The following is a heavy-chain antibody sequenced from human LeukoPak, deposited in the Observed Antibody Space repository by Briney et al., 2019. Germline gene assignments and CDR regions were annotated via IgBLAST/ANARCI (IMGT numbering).Heavy chain of an antibody. V-gene: IGHV5-51*01. CDR1: GYSFTTFW. J-gene: IGHJ5*02. D-gene: IGHD3-22*01. CDR3: ARRGYYDSSTGKNWFDP. Sequence: GESLKISCKGSGYSFTTFWIGWVRQMPGKGLEWMGIIYPGDSDTRYSPSFQGQVTISVDKSISTAYLQWSSLKASDTAMYYCARRGYYDSSTGKNWFDPWGQGTLVTVSS. CDR2: IYPGDSDT.